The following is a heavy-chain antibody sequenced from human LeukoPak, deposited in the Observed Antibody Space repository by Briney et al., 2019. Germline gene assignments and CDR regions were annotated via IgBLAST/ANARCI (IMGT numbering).Heavy chain of an antibody. J-gene: IGHJ3*01. CDR3: ATASRLSYDTFDV. CDR1: GFTFSSDG. CDR2: ISYDGSHK. D-gene: IGHD2/OR15-2a*01. Sequence: GGSLRLSCAASGFTFSSDGMHWVRQALGKGLEWVAVISYDGSHKYYADFVKGRFTISRDNSKNTLYLQMNSLRAEDTAVYYCATASRLSYDTFDVWGQGTVVTVSS. V-gene: IGHV3-30*03.